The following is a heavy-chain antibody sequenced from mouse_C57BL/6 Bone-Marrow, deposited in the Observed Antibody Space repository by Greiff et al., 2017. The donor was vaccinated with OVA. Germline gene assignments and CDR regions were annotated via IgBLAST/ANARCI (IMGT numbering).Heavy chain of an antibody. J-gene: IGHJ2*01. Sequence: VQLQQSGTVLARPGASVKMSCKTSGYTFTSYWMHWVKQRPGQGLEWIGAIYPGKSDTSYNQKFKGKAKLTAVTSASTAYMELSSLTNEDSAVYYCTSYSNYLYYFDYWGQGTTLTVSS. D-gene: IGHD2-5*01. CDR3: TSYSNYLYYFDY. CDR1: GYTFTSYW. CDR2: IYPGKSDT. V-gene: IGHV1-5*01.